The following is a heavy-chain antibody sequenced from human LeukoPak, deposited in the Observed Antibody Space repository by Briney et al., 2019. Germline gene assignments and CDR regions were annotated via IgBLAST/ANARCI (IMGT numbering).Heavy chain of an antibody. CDR2: INHSGST. CDR1: GGSFSGYY. V-gene: IGHV4-34*01. CDR3: AKSNGYGLVDI. Sequence: SETLSLTCAVYGGSFSGYYWSWIRQPPGKGLEWIGEINHSGSTNYNPSLKGRVTISVDTSKNQFSLKLTSVTAADTAVYYCAKSNGYGLVDIWGQGTMVTVSS. D-gene: IGHD3-10*01. J-gene: IGHJ3*02.